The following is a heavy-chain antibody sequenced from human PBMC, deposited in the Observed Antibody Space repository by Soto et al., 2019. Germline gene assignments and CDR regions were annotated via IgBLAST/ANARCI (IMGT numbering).Heavy chain of an antibody. CDR1: GFTFSSYA. Sequence: GGSLRLSCAASGFTFSSYAMSWVRQAPGKGLEWVSAISGSGGSTYYADSVKGRFTISRDNSKNTLYLQMNSLRAEDTAVYYCAKVGELVFLEWLRDQDQYYFDYWGQGTLVTVSS. J-gene: IGHJ4*02. D-gene: IGHD3-3*01. V-gene: IGHV3-23*01. CDR2: ISGSGGST. CDR3: AKVGELVFLEWLRDQDQYYFDY.